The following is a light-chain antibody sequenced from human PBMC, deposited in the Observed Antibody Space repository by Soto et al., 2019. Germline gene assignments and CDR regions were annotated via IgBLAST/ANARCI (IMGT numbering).Light chain of an antibody. CDR3: QQYNNWPPYT. J-gene: IGKJ2*01. V-gene: IGKV3-15*01. CDR2: EAS. Sequence: EIVMTQSPATLSVSPGERAALSCRASQSLTRNLAWYQQKPGQAPRLLMYEASTRATGIPATFSGSGSGTEFTLTISSVQSEDFAVYYCQQYNNWPPYTFGQGTKLEIK. CDR1: QSLTRN.